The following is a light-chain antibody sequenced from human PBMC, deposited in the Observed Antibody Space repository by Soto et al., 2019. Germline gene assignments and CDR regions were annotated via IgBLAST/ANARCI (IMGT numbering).Light chain of an antibody. CDR1: SSNIGSNY. CDR2: RNN. J-gene: IGLJ1*01. CDR3: AAWDDSLSGYV. Sequence: QSVLTQPPSASGTPGQRVTISCSGSSSNIGSNYVYWYQQLPGTAPNLLIYRNNQRPSGVPDRFSGSKSGTSASLAISGLRSEDEADYYCAAWDDSLSGYVFGTGTKVTV. V-gene: IGLV1-47*01.